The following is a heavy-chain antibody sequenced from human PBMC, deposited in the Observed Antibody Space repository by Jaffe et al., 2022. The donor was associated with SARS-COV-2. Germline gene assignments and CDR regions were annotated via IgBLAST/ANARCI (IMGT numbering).Heavy chain of an antibody. CDR1: GFTFSNAW. V-gene: IGHV3-15*01. CDR2: IKSKTDGGTT. D-gene: IGHD1-26*01. J-gene: IGHJ3*02. CDR3: TTDRGSHVGKDDAFDI. Sequence: EVQLVESGGGLVKPGGSLRLSCAASGFTFSNAWMSWVRQAPGKGLEWVGRIKSKTDGGTTDYAAPVKGRFTISRDDSKNTLYLQMNSLKTEDTAVYYCTTDRGSHVGKDDAFDIWGQGTMVTVSS.